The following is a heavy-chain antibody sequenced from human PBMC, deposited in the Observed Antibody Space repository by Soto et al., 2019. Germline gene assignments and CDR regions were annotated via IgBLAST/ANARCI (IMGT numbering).Heavy chain of an antibody. J-gene: IGHJ6*02. CDR2: INPNSGGT. V-gene: IGHV1-2*04. D-gene: IGHD6-19*01. CDR3: ARDLLQQWLDNYYYYGMDV. Sequence: QVQLVQSGAEVKKPGASVKVSCKASGYTFTGYYMHWVRQAPGQGLEWMGWINPNSGGTNYAQKFQGWVTMTRETTISTPYTELSRLRSDATAVYYCARDLLQQWLDNYYYYGMDVWGQGTTVTVSS. CDR1: GYTFTGYY.